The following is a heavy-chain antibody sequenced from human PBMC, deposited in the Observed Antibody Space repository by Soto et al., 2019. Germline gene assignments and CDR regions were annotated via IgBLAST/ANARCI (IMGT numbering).Heavy chain of an antibody. J-gene: IGHJ3*02. D-gene: IGHD3-16*02. CDR3: ARADHDYIWGSYRPTVLNAFDI. CDR1: GYTFTSYG. Sequence: WASVKVSCKASGYTFTSYGISWVRQAPGQGLEWMGWISAYNGNTNYAQKLQGRVTMTTDTSTSTAYMELRSLRSDDTAVYYCARADHDYIWGSYRPTVLNAFDIWGQGTMVTVSS. CDR2: ISAYNGNT. V-gene: IGHV1-18*01.